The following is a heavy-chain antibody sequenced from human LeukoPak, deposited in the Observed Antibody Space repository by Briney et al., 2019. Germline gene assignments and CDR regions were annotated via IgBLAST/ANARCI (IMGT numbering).Heavy chain of an antibody. CDR3: ANLGY. CDR1: GFTFSSSW. Sequence: GGSLRLSCVGSGFTFSSSWMHWVRQLPGKGPVWLSQMNSDGSILTYADSVKGRFTISRDNSKNTLYLQMNSLRAEDTAVYYCANLGYWGQGTLVTVSS. V-gene: IGHV3-74*01. CDR2: MNSDGSIL. J-gene: IGHJ4*02.